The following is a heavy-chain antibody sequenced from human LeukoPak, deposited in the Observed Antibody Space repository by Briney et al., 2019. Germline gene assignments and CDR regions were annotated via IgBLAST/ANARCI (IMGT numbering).Heavy chain of an antibody. D-gene: IGHD3-10*01. V-gene: IGHV3-53*01. CDR1: GFSVSNNY. CDR2: LYSGGNT. Sequence: GGSLRLSCAASGFSVSNNYMSWVRQAPGKGLEWVSVLYSGGNTYYADSVQGRFTISRDNSKNTLYLQMNSLRAEDTAVYYCARETGFGELFPYCLHVWGRGTTVTVSS. CDR3: ARETGFGELFPYCLHV. J-gene: IGHJ6*02.